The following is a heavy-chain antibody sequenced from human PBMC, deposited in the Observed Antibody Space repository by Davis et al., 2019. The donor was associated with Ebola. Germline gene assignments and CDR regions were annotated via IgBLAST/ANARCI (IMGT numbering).Heavy chain of an antibody. V-gene: IGHV4-34*01. CDR1: GGSFSEYL. CDR2: ISHGGVS. J-gene: IGHJ5*02. D-gene: IGHD1-1*01. CDR3: ARTAKTSVSASGLGYTYFDP. Sequence: MPSETLSLTCAVYGGSFSEYLWSWIRQSQGKGLEWIGKISHGGVSDYNPSLKSRVIISVDPSKNQFSLRINSLTAADAAIYYCARTAKTSVSASGLGYTYFDPWSQGTLVTVSS.